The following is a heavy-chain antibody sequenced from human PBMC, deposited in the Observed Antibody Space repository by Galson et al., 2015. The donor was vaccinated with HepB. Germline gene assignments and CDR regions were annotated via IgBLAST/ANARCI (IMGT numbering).Heavy chain of an antibody. Sequence: SLRLSCAASGFTVSSNYMNWVRQAPGKGLEWVSVIYSGGSTYYADSVKGRFTISRDNSKNTLYLQMNSLKAEDTAVYYCARDRPYGSGNYYYGMDVWGQGTTVTVSS. CDR1: GFTVSSNY. J-gene: IGHJ6*02. CDR3: ARDRPYGSGNYYYGMDV. CDR2: IYSGGST. V-gene: IGHV3-53*01. D-gene: IGHD3-10*01.